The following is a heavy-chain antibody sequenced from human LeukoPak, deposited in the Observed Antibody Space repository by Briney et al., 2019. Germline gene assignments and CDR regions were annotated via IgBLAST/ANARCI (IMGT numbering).Heavy chain of an antibody. CDR1: GYTFTSYG. CDR3: AKGGDPAYCGGDCYSRIFDY. CDR2: ISAYNGNT. D-gene: IGHD2-21*02. J-gene: IGHJ4*02. Sequence: GASVKVSCKASGYTFTSYGISWVRQAPGQGLEWKGWISAYNGNTNYARKLQGGVTMTTDTSTSTAYMELRSLRSDDTAVYYCAKGGDPAYCGGDCYSRIFDYWGQGTLVTVSS. V-gene: IGHV1-18*01.